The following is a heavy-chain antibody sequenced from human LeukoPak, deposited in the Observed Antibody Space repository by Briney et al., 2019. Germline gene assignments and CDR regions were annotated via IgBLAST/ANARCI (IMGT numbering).Heavy chain of an antibody. V-gene: IGHV3-23*01. CDR3: AKDELGSGSYDAFDI. Sequence: GGTLRLSCAASGFTFSSYGMSWVRQAPGKGLEWVSAISGSGGSTYYADSVKGRFTISRDNSKNTLYLQMNSLRAEDTAVYYCAKDELGSGSYDAFDIWGQGTMVTVSS. CDR1: GFTFSSYG. J-gene: IGHJ3*02. CDR2: ISGSGGST. D-gene: IGHD1-26*01.